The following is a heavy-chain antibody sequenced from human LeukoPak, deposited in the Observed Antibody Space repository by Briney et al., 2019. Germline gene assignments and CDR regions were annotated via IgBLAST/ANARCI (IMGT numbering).Heavy chain of an antibody. V-gene: IGHV3-30*02. D-gene: IGHD3-10*01. CDR3: AKDRAGTYYFDY. J-gene: IGHJ4*02. CDR1: GFTFDSYS. Sequence: PGGSLRLSCAASGFTFDSYSMNWVRQAPGKGLEWVAFIRYDGSNKNYADSVKGRFTISRDNSKNTLYLQMNSLRAEDTAVYYCAKDRAGTYYFDYWGQGTLVTVSS. CDR2: IRYDGSNK.